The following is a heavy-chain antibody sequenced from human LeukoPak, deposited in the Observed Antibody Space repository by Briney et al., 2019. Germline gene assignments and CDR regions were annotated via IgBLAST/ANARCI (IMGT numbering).Heavy chain of an antibody. V-gene: IGHV1-69-2*01. CDR2: IDPEDGET. J-gene: IGHJ4*02. CDR3: ATGHITGGTGFDY. CDR1: GYTSTDYY. D-gene: IGHD1-20*01. Sequence: ASVKISCKVSGYTSTDYYVHWVQQAPGKGLEWMGLIDPEDGETIYAEEFQGRVSITADTSTDTAYMELSSLGFDDTAVYYCATGHITGGTGFDYWGQGTLVTVSS.